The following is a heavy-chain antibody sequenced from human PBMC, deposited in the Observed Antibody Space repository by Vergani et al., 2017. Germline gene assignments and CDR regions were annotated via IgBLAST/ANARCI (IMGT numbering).Heavy chain of an antibody. J-gene: IGHJ4*02. D-gene: IGHD5-24*01. V-gene: IGHV1-2*06. CDR3: ARDSGRRDGYNLGVWGY. CDR1: GYTFTGYY. CDR2: INPNSGGT. Sequence: QVQLVQSGAEVKKPGASVKVSCKASGYTFTGYYMHWVRQAPGQGLEWMGRINPNSGGTNYAQKFQGRVTMTRDTSISTAYMELSRLRSDDTAVYYCARDSGRRDGYNLGVWGYWGQGTLVTVSS.